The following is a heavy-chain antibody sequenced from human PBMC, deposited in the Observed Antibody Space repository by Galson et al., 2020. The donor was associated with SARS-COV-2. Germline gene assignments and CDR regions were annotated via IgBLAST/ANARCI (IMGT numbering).Heavy chain of an antibody. V-gene: IGHV3-30*18. CDR2: ISYDGSNK. J-gene: IGHJ4*02. Sequence: TGGSLRLSCAASGFTFSSYGMHWVRQAPGKGLEWVAVISYDGSNKYYADSVKGRFTISRDNSKNTLYLQMNSLRAEDTAVYYCAKSLLQWELALFDYWGQGTLVTVSS. CDR1: GFTFSSYG. CDR3: AKSLLQWELALFDY. D-gene: IGHD1-26*01.